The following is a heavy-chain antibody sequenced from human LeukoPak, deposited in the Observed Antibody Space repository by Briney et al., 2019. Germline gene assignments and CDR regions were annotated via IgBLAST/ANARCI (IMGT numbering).Heavy chain of an antibody. CDR3: ARVENPRYDSSGYYYDY. CDR1: GYTFTTYD. CDR2: MSPKSGYI. D-gene: IGHD3-22*01. V-gene: IGHV1-8*01. J-gene: IGHJ4*02. Sequence: ASVKVSCKTSGYTFTTYDINWVRQATGQGLEWMGWMSPKSGYIYFARKFKGRVTMATDTSASTAYMELSSLRSEDTAVYYCARVENPRYDSSGYYYDYWGQGTLVTVSS.